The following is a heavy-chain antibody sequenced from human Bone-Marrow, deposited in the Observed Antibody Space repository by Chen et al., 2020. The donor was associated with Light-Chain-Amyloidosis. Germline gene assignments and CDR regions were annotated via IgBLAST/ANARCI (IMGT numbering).Heavy chain of an antibody. V-gene: IGHV3-30*04. CDR2: ISYDGTYT. J-gene: IGHJ4*02. Sequence: QVQLVESGGGVVQPGRSLRLSCAASGFTFKDYAMHWVRLTPGKGPEWVAVISYDGTYTYDADAVKGRFTISRDTSKNTVYLEMNSLRVEDTAIYYCARDRYKYSAGGRSGPLDYWGQGTLVTVSS. CDR3: ARDRYKYSAGGRSGPLDY. D-gene: IGHD5-12*01. CDR1: GFTFKDYA.